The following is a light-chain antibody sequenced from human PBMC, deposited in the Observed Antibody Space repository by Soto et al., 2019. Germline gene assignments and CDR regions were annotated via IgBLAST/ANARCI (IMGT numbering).Light chain of an antibody. V-gene: IGLV2-8*01. Sequence: QSALTQPPSASGSPGQTVTISCTGTSSDVGGYNYVSWYQQHPGKAPKLMIYEVSKRPSGVPYRFSGSKSGNTASLTVSVLQAEDEAYYYCSSYAGSKALFGGGTKLTVL. CDR1: SSDVGGYNY. J-gene: IGLJ2*01. CDR2: EVS. CDR3: SSYAGSKAL.